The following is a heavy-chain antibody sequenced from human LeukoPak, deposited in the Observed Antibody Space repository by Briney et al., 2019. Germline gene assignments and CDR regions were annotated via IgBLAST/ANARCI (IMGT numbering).Heavy chain of an antibody. CDR1: GYSINSGYY. CDR3: ARGGVVAAPGDAFDI. J-gene: IGHJ3*02. V-gene: IGHV4-38-2*02. Sequence: SETLSLTCSVSGYSINSGYYWGWIRQPPGKGLDWIGSIYHSGSTYYNPSLKSRDTISVDTSKNQFSLKLNSVTAADTAVYYWARGGVVAAPGDAFDIWGQGTMVTVSS. D-gene: IGHD2-15*01. CDR2: IYHSGST.